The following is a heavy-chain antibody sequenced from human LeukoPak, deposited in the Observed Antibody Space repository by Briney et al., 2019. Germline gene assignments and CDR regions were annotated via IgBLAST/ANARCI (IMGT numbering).Heavy chain of an antibody. Sequence: GASVKVSCKASGYTFTGYYMHWVRQAPGQGLEWMGWINPNSGGTNYAQKFQGRVTMTRDTSISTAYMELSRLRSDDTAVYYCARGIVVVPAAPRNWFDPWGQGTLVTVSS. J-gene: IGHJ5*02. CDR1: GYTFTGYY. CDR3: ARGIVVVPAAPRNWFDP. V-gene: IGHV1-2*02. D-gene: IGHD2-2*01. CDR2: INPNSGGT.